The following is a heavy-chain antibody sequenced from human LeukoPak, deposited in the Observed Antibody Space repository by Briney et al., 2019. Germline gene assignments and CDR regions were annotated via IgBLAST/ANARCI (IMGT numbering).Heavy chain of an antibody. Sequence: GASVKVSCKASGYTFTGYYMHWVRQAPGQGLEWMGWINPNSGGTNYAQKFQGRVTMTRDTSISTAYMELSRLRSDDTAVYYCARDRKAGYYYGSGPYWGYWGHGTLVTVSS. CDR3: ARDRKAGYYYGSGPYWGY. V-gene: IGHV1-2*02. D-gene: IGHD3-10*01. CDR2: INPNSGGT. CDR1: GYTFTGYY. J-gene: IGHJ4*01.